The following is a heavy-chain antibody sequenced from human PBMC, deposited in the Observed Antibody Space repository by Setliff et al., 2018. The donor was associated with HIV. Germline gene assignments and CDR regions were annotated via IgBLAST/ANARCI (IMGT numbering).Heavy chain of an antibody. CDR2: ISYDSRFI. V-gene: IGHV3-21*04. CDR1: GFTFSNYN. D-gene: IGHD6-13*01. J-gene: IGHJ4*02. CDR3: AKSSGYSSSWYLAD. Sequence: GGSLRLSCAASGFTFSNYNMNWVRQAPGKGLEWVSSISYDSRFIYHADSVKGRFTISRENAKKLVSLQLSNLRTDDTAVYYCAKSSGYSSSWYLADWGQGTLVTVSS.